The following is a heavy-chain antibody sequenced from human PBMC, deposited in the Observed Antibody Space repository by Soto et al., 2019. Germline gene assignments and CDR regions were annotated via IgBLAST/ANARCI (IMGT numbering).Heavy chain of an antibody. V-gene: IGHV4-31*03. CDR1: GGSISSGGYY. CDR2: IYYSGST. J-gene: IGHJ6*02. Sequence: QVQLQESGPGLVKPSQTLSLTCTVSGGSISSGGYYWSWIRQHPGKGLEWIGYIYYSGSTYYNPSLKSRVTISVDTSKNQFSLKLSSVTAADTAVYYCARDRIAAARYLYYYYGMDVWGQGTTVTVSS. D-gene: IGHD6-13*01. CDR3: ARDRIAAARYLYYYYGMDV.